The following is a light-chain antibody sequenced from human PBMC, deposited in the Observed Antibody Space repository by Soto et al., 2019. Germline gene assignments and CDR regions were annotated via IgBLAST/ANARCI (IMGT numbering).Light chain of an antibody. Sequence: EIVLTQSPGTLSLSPGERATLSCRASQSVSGSYLAWYQQKPGQAPRLLIYGASSRATGIPDRLSVSGSGTDVTLTISRLEPEDFAVYYCQQYGSSPLTFGGGTKVEIK. CDR3: QQYGSSPLT. V-gene: IGKV3-20*01. CDR1: QSVSGSY. CDR2: GAS. J-gene: IGKJ4*01.